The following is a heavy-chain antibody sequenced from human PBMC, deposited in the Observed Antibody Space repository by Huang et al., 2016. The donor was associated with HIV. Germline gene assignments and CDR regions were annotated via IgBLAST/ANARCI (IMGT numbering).Heavy chain of an antibody. D-gene: IGHD3-22*01. V-gene: IGHV5-51*01. J-gene: IGHJ4*02. Sequence: EVQLVQSGAEVKKPGESLKISCKASGYQFNNHWSGWVRQMPGKGLEWMGICHPGDSGTRYSQAVKGQVTISADKSNSTAYIQWSSLKASDTDMYYCARHKGNYDRSGYPIDFWGQGTLVTVSS. CDR1: GYQFNNHW. CDR3: ARHKGNYDRSGYPIDF. CDR2: CHPGDSGT.